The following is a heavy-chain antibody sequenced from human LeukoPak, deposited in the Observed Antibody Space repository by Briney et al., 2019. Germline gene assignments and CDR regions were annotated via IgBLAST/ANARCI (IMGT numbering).Heavy chain of an antibody. V-gene: IGHV4-39*07. CDR3: AREVNHHGLRRNSFDP. CDR2: IYYTGGT. J-gene: IGHJ5*02. CDR1: GGSISSNIYY. D-gene: IGHD3-10*01. Sequence: SETLSLTCTVSGGSISSNIYYWGWIRQPPGKGPEWIGSIYYTGGTYYNPSLKSRVTISLDTSKNQFSLKLSSVTAADTAIYYCAREVNHHGLRRNSFDPWGQGTKVTVSS.